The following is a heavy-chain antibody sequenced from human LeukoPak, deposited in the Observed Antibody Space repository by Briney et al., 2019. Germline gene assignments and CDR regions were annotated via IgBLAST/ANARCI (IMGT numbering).Heavy chain of an antibody. V-gene: IGHV3-48*04. CDR3: ARDEALGGSWTALPDY. D-gene: IGHD2-15*01. J-gene: IGHJ4*02. Sequence: TGGSLRLSCAASGFTFSSYSMNWVRQAPGKGREWVSYISSSSSTIFYADSVKGRFTISRDNAKNSLYLQMNSLRAEDTAVYYCARDEALGGSWTALPDYWGQGTLVTVSS. CDR2: ISSSSSTI. CDR1: GFTFSSYS.